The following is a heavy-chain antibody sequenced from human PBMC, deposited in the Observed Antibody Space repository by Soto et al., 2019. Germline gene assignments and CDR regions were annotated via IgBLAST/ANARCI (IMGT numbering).Heavy chain of an antibody. D-gene: IGHD3-10*01. Sequence: GGSLRLSCAASGFTFSNAWMSWVRQAPGKGLEWVGRIKSKTDGGTTDYAAPVKGRFTISRDASKNTLYLQMNSLKTEDTAVYYCTTGWEFGLLLWFGESKPHLMDVWGKGTTVTVSS. V-gene: IGHV3-15*01. CDR3: TTGWEFGLLLWFGESKPHLMDV. CDR1: GFTFSNAW. J-gene: IGHJ6*04. CDR2: IKSKTDGGTT.